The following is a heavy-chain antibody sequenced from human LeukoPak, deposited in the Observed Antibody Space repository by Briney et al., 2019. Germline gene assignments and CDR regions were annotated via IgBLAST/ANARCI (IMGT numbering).Heavy chain of an antibody. Sequence: SETLSLTCAVSGYSISSGYFWGWIRQPPGKGLEWIGYIYYSGSTNYNPSLKSRVTISVDTSKNQFSLKLSSVTAADTAVYYCARAPYDFWSGYFHWGQGTLVSVSS. CDR2: IYYSGST. D-gene: IGHD3-3*01. CDR1: GYSISSGYF. J-gene: IGHJ4*02. V-gene: IGHV4-38-2*01. CDR3: ARAPYDFWSGYFH.